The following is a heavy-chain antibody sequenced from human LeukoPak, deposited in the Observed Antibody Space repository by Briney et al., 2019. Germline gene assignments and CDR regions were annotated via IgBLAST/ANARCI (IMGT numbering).Heavy chain of an antibody. CDR1: GFTFSSYW. J-gene: IGHJ1*01. CDR3: ARVSGSYRASYFQL. V-gene: IGHV3-7*01. CDR2: IKQDGSEK. Sequence: GGSLRLSCAASGFTFSSYWMSWVRQAPGRGLEWVANIKQDGSEKYYVDSVRGRFTISRDNAKNSLYLQMNSLRAEDTAVYYCARVSGSYRASYFQLWGQGTLVTVSS. D-gene: IGHD1-26*01.